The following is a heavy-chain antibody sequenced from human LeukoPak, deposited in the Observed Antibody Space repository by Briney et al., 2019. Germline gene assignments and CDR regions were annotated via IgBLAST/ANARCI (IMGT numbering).Heavy chain of an antibody. CDR1: GGSISSYY. J-gene: IGHJ3*02. V-gene: IGHV4-59*01. Sequence: SETLSLTCTVSGGSISSYYWSWIRQPPGKGLEWIGYIYYSGSTNYNPSLKSRVTISVDTSKNQFSLKLSSVTAADTAVYYCARVGRLYDAFDIWGQGTMVTVSP. CDR3: ARVGRLYDAFDI. CDR2: IYYSGST. D-gene: IGHD1-26*01.